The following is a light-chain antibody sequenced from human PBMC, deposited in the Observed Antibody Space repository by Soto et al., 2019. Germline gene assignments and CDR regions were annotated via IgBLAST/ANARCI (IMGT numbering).Light chain of an antibody. CDR3: QQYNEWPPFT. CDR2: DAS. J-gene: IGKJ5*01. V-gene: IGKV3-11*01. Sequence: EIVLTQSPATLSLSPGERATLSCRASQSVSNFLAWYQQKPGQAPRLLIYDASNRATGIPVRFSGSGSGTDFTLTISSLEPEDFAVYYCQQYNEWPPFTFGQGTRLEIK. CDR1: QSVSNF.